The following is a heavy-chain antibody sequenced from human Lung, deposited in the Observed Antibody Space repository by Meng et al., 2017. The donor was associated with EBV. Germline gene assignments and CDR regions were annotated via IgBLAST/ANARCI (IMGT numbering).Heavy chain of an antibody. CDR3: AKARRGGHYFDY. V-gene: IGHV4-31*01. Sequence: QGQLPESGPGLVKPSQTLSLPCTVSGGSISSGGYYWSWIRQHPGKGLEWIGYIYYSGSTYYNPSLKSLVTISVDTSKNQFSLKLSSVTAADTAVYYRAKARRGGHYFDYWGQGTLVTVSS. D-gene: IGHD4-23*01. CDR1: GGSISSGGYY. J-gene: IGHJ4*02. CDR2: IYYSGST.